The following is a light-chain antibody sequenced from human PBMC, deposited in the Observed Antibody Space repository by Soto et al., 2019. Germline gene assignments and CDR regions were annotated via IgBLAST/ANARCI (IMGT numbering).Light chain of an antibody. J-gene: IGLJ1*01. CDR1: SSDIGYYNY. Sequence: QSVLTQPASVSGSPGQSITISCTGTSSDIGYYNYVSWYQQHPGEAPKLMVYEVSNRPSGVSDRFSGSKSGITASLTISGLQAEDEADYYCSSFTTSITRVFGTGTKLTVL. CDR3: SSFTTSITRV. V-gene: IGLV2-14*01. CDR2: EVS.